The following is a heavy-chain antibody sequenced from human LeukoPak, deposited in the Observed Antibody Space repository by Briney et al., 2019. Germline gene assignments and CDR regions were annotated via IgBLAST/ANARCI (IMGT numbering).Heavy chain of an antibody. V-gene: IGHV1-8*01. Sequence: ASVKLSCKASGYTFTIYDINWVRQAPGQGLEWMGWMNPNSGNTGYAQKFQGRVTMTRNSSISTAYMELSRLRSEDTALYYCARGIIVGAAYYYHYMDVWGKGTTVTVPS. CDR2: MNPNSGNT. CDR1: GYTFTIYD. CDR3: ARGIIVGAAYYYHYMDV. J-gene: IGHJ6*03. D-gene: IGHD1-26*01.